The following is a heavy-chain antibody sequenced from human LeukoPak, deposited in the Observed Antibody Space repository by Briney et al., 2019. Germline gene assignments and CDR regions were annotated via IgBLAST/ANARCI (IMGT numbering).Heavy chain of an antibody. CDR1: GFTFSNYW. V-gene: IGHV3-74*03. CDR2: IYSDGSTT. D-gene: IGHD2-21*02. CDR3: ARLPVLVTAAGVGYWFDP. J-gene: IGHJ5*02. Sequence: GGSLRLSCAASGFTFSNYWMHWVRQAPGKGLVWVSRIYSDGSTTTYADSVKGRFTISRDNAKNSLYLQMNSLRAEDTAVYYCARLPVLVTAAGVGYWFDPWGQGTLVTVSS.